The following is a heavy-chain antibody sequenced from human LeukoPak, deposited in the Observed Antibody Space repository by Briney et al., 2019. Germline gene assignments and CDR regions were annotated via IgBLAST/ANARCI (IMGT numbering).Heavy chain of an antibody. D-gene: IGHD4-23*01. V-gene: IGHV4-38-2*01. CDR3: TKASGGGGHDS. Sequence: SDTLSLTCSVSGYSIGTGNYWAWVRQPPGKGLEGIGCFYHSGTHYKSSLTSRATISMYTSSNKFSLTLTSMTDADSAFYYCTKASGGGGHDSWGQGILVTVSS. CDR1: GYSIGTGNY. CDR2: FYHSGT. J-gene: IGHJ5*01.